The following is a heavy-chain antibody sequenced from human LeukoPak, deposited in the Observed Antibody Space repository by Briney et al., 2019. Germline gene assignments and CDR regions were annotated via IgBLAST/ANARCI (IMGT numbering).Heavy chain of an antibody. V-gene: IGHV4-34*01. J-gene: IGHJ4*02. CDR2: INHSGST. CDR3: ARGPLGYCSSTSCYQDDY. D-gene: IGHD2-2*01. Sequence: SETLSLTCAVYGGSFSGYYWSWIRQPPGKGLEWIGEINHSGSTNYNPSLKSRVTISVDTSKNQFSLKLSSVTAADTAVYYCARGPLGYCSSTSCYQDDYWGQGTLITVSS. CDR1: GGSFSGYY.